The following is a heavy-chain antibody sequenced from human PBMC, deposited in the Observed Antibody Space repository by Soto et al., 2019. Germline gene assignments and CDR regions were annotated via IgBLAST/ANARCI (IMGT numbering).Heavy chain of an antibody. J-gene: IGHJ5*02. D-gene: IGHD2-21*01. CDR2: VYWDDAK. V-gene: IGHV2-5*02. Sequence: QITLKESGPTLVKPTQTLTLTCTFSGFSLSTSGVGVGWIRQPPGKALEWLALVYWDDAKDYSPPLKNRLTIXKXTSXNHVVLTMPNMGAVDTGTYYCALRGNCAGDSCYSAWGQGTLVTVSS. CDR3: ALRGNCAGDSCYSA. CDR1: GFSLSTSGVG.